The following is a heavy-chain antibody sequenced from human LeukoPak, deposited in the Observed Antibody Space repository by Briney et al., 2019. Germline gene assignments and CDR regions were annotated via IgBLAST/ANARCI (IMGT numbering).Heavy chain of an antibody. Sequence: ASVKVSCKASGGTFSSYAISWVRQATGQGLEWMGWMNPNSGNTGYAQKFQGRVTMTRNTSISTAYMELSSLRSEDTAVYYCAREYCSSTSCYPWFDPWGQGTLVTVSS. CDR1: GGTFSSYA. V-gene: IGHV1-8*02. CDR3: AREYCSSTSCYPWFDP. CDR2: MNPNSGNT. J-gene: IGHJ5*02. D-gene: IGHD2-2*01.